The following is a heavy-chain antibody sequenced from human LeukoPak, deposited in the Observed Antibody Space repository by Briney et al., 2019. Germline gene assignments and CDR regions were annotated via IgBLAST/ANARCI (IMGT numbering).Heavy chain of an antibody. D-gene: IGHD6-6*01. CDR2: ISWNSGSI. CDR3: AEDMHSSSSGWFDP. CDR1: GFAFDDYA. V-gene: IGHV3-9*01. J-gene: IGHJ5*02. Sequence: GGSLRLSCAASGFAFDDYAMHWVRQAPGKGLEWVSGISWNSGSIGYADSVKGRFTISRDNAKNSLYLQMNSLRAEDTALYYCAEDMHSSSSGWFDPWGQGTLVTVSS.